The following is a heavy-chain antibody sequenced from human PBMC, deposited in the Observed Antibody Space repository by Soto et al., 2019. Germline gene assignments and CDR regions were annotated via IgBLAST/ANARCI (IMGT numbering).Heavy chain of an antibody. V-gene: IGHV2-5*02. J-gene: IGHJ4*02. Sequence: QITLNESGPTPVKPRQTLTLTCTFSGFSLTTSGVGVGWIRQSPGKAPEWLALIYWDDDKRYSPSLKSRLTITKDTCKNEVVLTMADLDPADTATYYCAHRVLRTVFGLVTTTAIYFDFWGQGTPVGDSS. CDR3: AHRVLRTVFGLVTTTAIYFDF. CDR2: IYWDDDK. CDR1: GFSLTTSGVG. D-gene: IGHD3-3*01.